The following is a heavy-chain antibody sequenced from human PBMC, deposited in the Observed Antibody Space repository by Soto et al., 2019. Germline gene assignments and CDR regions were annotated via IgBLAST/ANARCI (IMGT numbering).Heavy chain of an antibody. CDR2: IYSGGST. D-gene: IGHD3-3*01. J-gene: IGHJ5*02. CDR1: GFTVSRNY. Sequence: EVRLVESGGGLVQPGGSLRLSCAASGFTVSRNYMSWVRQAPGKGLEWVSVIYSGGSTYYADSVKGRFTISRDNSKNTVYLQMNSLRAEDAAVYYCARQFGVDGASWFDPWGQGTLVTVSS. V-gene: IGHV3-66*04. CDR3: ARQFGVDGASWFDP.